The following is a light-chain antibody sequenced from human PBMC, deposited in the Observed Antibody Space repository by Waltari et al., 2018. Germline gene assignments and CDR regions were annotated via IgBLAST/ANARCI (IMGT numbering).Light chain of an antibody. V-gene: IGLV2-11*01. CDR1: SSDVGGYDY. CDR2: GVP. J-gene: IGLJ1*01. Sequence: QSALTQPRSVSGSPGQSVTISCTGTSSDVGGYDYVSWYQQQSAKAPKLIIFGVPERPSGFPDRFSGSKSGNTASLTISGRQSEDEADYYCCSYAGSYTEVFGTGTTVTVL. CDR3: CSYAGSYTEV.